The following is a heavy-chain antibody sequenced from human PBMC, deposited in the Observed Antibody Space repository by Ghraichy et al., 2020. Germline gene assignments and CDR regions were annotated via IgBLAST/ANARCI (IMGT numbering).Heavy chain of an antibody. CDR3: ARIQNYNIATGDWGDAFDI. CDR2: INHSGYT. D-gene: IGHD6-13*01. CDR1: GGSFSGYF. V-gene: IGHV4-34*01. J-gene: IGHJ3*02. Sequence: SETLSLTCAVYGGSFSGYFWTWIHQPPGKGLEWIGEINHSGYTTYNPSLKSRATISLDTSKNQFSLKLSSVTAADTAVYFCARIQNYNIATGDWGDAFDIWGQGTMVTVSS.